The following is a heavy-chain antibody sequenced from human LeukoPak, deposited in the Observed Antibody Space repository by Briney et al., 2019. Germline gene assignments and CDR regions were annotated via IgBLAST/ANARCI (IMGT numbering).Heavy chain of an antibody. CDR1: GGSFSGYY. D-gene: IGHD5-18*01. CDR3: AREVGGYGYPFDY. V-gene: IGHV4-34*01. J-gene: IGHJ4*02. Sequence: PSETLSLTCAVYGGSFSGYYWSWIRQPPGKGLEWIGEINHSGSTNYNPSLKSRVTISVDTSKNQFSLKLSSVTAADTAVYYCAREVGGYGYPFDYWGQGTLVTVSS. CDR2: INHSGST.